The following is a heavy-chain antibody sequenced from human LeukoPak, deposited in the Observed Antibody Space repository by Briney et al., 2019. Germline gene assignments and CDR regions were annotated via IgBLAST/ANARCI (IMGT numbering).Heavy chain of an antibody. J-gene: IGHJ6*02. Sequence: KPSETQSHTCTVSGGSISSYYCSWIRQPAGKGLEWIGRIYTSGSTNYNPSLKSRVTMSVDTSKNQFSLKLNSVTAADTAVYYCARGVGYRAAAGTFYYYVMDILRQATKATVSS. D-gene: IGHD6-13*01. CDR2: IYTSGST. CDR3: ARGVGYRAAAGTFYYYVMDI. CDR1: GGSISSYY. V-gene: IGHV4-4*07.